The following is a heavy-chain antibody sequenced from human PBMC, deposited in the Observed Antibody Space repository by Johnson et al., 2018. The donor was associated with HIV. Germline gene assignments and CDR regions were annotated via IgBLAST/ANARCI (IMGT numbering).Heavy chain of an antibody. V-gene: IGHV3-7*01. J-gene: IGHJ3*02. D-gene: IGHD6-19*01. Sequence: VQLVESGGGLVQPGRSLRLSCAASGFTFSSYAMHWVRQAPGKGLEWVANIKQDGSEKYYVDSVKGRFTISRDNAKNSLYLHMNSLRAEDTAVYYCAKEASGWYHAGDAFDIWGQGTMVTVSS. CDR3: AKEASGWYHAGDAFDI. CDR2: IKQDGSEK. CDR1: GFTFSSYA.